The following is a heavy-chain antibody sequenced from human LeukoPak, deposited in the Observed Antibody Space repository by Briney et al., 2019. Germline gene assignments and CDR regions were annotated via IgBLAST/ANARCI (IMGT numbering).Heavy chain of an antibody. CDR1: GITLSNYG. CDR2: ISDSGGRT. V-gene: IGHV3-23*01. CDR3: AKRGVVIRVILVGFHKEAYYFDS. J-gene: IGHJ4*02. Sequence: GGSLRLSCAVSGITLSNYGMSWVRQAPGKGLEWVAGISDSGGRTNYADSVKGRFTISRGNPKNTLYLQMNSLRAKDTAVYFCAKRGVVIRVILVGFHKEAYYFDSWGQGALVTVSS. D-gene: IGHD3-22*01.